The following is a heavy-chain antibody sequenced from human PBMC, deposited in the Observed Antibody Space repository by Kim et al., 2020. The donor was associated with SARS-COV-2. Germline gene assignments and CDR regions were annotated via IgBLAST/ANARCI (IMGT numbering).Heavy chain of an antibody. Sequence: SVKVSCKASGGTFSSYAISWVRQAPGQGLEWMGGIIPIFGTANYAQKFQGRVTITADKSTSTAYMELSSLRSEDTAVYYCARNPSGIAAAGTSWVDPWGQGTLVTVSS. V-gene: IGHV1-69*06. D-gene: IGHD6-13*01. J-gene: IGHJ5*02. CDR2: IIPIFGTA. CDR3: ARNPSGIAAAGTSWVDP. CDR1: GGTFSSYA.